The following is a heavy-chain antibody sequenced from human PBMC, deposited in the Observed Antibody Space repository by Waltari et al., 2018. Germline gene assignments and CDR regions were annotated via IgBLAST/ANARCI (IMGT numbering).Heavy chain of an antibody. CDR2: IYYSGRT. J-gene: IGHJ6*02. CDR3: ARPLPGISRYYYYGMDV. CDR1: GGSISSSSYY. Sequence: QLQLQESGPGLVKPSETLSLTCTVSGGSISSSSYYWGWIRQPPGKGLEWIGSIYYSGRTYYNPALKSRVTISVDTSKNQFSLKLSSVTAADTAVYYCARPLPGISRYYYYGMDVWGQGTTVTVSS. V-gene: IGHV4-39*01. D-gene: IGHD6-13*01.